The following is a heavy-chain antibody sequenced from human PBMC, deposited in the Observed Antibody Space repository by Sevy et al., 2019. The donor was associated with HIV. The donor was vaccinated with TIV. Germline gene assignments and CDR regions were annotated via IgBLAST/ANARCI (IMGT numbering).Heavy chain of an antibody. CDR1: GFTFSSYS. CDR3: ARDGAYCSSTSCYAHYYYYGMDV. Sequence: GGSLRLSCAASGFTFSSYSMNWVRQAPGKGLEWVSSISSSSSYIYSADSVKGRFTISRDNAKNSLYLQMNSLRAEDTAVYYCARDGAYCSSTSCYAHYYYYGMDVWGQGTTVTVSS. CDR2: ISSSSSYI. V-gene: IGHV3-21*01. J-gene: IGHJ6*02. D-gene: IGHD2-2*01.